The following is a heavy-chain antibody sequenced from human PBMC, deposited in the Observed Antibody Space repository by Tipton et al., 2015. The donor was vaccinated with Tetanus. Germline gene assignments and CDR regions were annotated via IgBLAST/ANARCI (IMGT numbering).Heavy chain of an antibody. Sequence: SLRLSCAASGFTFSTYSMNWVRQAPGKGPEWVSSISGSSKYIFYADSVRGRFTISRDNARNSVYLQMKSLRAEDTAVYFCVRVWVRSRDFYGYYDSWGQGTPVTVSS. J-gene: IGHJ4*02. CDR3: VRVWVRSRDFYGYYDS. CDR2: ISGSSKYI. D-gene: IGHD2-2*01. CDR1: GFTFSTYS. V-gene: IGHV3-21*01.